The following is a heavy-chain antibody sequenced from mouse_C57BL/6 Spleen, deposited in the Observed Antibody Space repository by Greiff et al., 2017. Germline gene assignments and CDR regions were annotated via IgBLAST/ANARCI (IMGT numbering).Heavy chain of an antibody. D-gene: IGHD2-1*01. J-gene: IGHJ2*01. Sequence: EVKLVESEGGLVQPGSSMKLSCTASGFTFSDYYMAWVRQVPDKGLEWVANINYDGSSTYYLDSLKSRFIISRDNAKNILYLQMSSLKSEDTATYYCAREGNYVYDYWGQGTTLTGAS. CDR2: INYDGSST. V-gene: IGHV5-16*01. CDR3: AREGNYVYDY. CDR1: GFTFSDYY.